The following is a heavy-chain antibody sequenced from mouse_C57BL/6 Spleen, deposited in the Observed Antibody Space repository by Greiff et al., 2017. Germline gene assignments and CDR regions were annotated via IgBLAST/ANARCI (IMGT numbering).Heavy chain of an antibody. CDR2: IYPRSGNT. V-gene: IGHV1-81*01. J-gene: IGHJ2*01. CDR1: GYTFTSYG. D-gene: IGHD2-1*01. Sequence: QVQLQQSGAELARPGASVKLSCKASGYTFTSYGISWVKQRTGQGLEWIGKIYPRSGNTYYNEKFKGKATLTADKSSSTAYMELRSLTSEDSAVYFCARTDLLYYFDYWGQGTTLTVSS. CDR3: ARTDLLYYFDY.